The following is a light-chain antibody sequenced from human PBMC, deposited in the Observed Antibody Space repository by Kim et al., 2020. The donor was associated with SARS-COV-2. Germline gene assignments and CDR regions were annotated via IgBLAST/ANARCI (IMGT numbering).Light chain of an antibody. J-gene: IGKJ2*03. Sequence: EIVMTQSPITLSVSPGERATLSCRASQSVSSNLPCYQQKAGQAPRLLIYGASTRATGILARFSGSGSGTECTLTISSLQSEDFAVYYCQQDNVWPPGDSFGQGTKLEI. CDR1: QSVSSN. CDR2: GAS. V-gene: IGKV3-15*01. CDR3: QQDNVWPPGDS.